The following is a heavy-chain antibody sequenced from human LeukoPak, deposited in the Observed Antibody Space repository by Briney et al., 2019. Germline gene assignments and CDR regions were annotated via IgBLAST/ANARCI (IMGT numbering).Heavy chain of an antibody. J-gene: IGHJ4*02. CDR1: GGSISSGDYY. CDR3: ARVTVKYYDILTGYSDIFDY. D-gene: IGHD3-9*01. Sequence: SETLSLTCTVSGGSISSGDYYWSWIRQPPGKGLEWIGYIYYSGSTNYNPSLKSRVTISVDTSKNQFSLKLSSVTAADTAVYYCARVTVKYYDILTGYSDIFDYWGQGTLVTVSS. CDR2: IYYSGST. V-gene: IGHV4-61*08.